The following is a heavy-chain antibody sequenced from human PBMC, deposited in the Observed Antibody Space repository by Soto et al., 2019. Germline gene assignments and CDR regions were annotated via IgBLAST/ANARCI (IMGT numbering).Heavy chain of an antibody. D-gene: IGHD6-19*01. Sequence: QVQLVQSGAEVKKPGASVKVSCKASGYTFTSYGISWVRQAPGQGLEWMGWIRVYNGYTNYAQKFQGRVTMTTDTSKSTAYMELRSLISDDTAVYYCARASDGYRSGWYVGYFDYWGQGTLVTVSS. CDR2: IRVYNGYT. V-gene: IGHV1-18*04. J-gene: IGHJ4*02. CDR1: GYTFTSYG. CDR3: ARASDGYRSGWYVGYFDY.